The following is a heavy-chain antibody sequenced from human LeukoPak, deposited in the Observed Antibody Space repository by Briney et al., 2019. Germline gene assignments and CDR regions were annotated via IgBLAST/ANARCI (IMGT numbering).Heavy chain of an antibody. Sequence: GGSLRLSCAASGFTFSNYEMHWVRRAPGKGLELVSYISRDGSTVYYADSVKGRFTVSRDNAKNSLYLQMNSLRAEDTAVYYCARGGSFVEYWGQGTLVSVSS. D-gene: IGHD3-10*01. CDR1: GFTFSNYE. J-gene: IGHJ4*02. CDR2: ISRDGSTV. CDR3: ARGGSFVEY. V-gene: IGHV3-48*03.